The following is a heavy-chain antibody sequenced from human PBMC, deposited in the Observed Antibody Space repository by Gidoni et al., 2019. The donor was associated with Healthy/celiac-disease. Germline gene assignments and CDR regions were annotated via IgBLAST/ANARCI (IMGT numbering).Heavy chain of an antibody. CDR2: ISSSSSTI. D-gene: IGHD3-10*01. V-gene: IGHV3-48*01. CDR3: ARAKSKRYYGSGSYDY. CDR1: GFPFSRYS. J-gene: IGHJ4*02. Sequence: EVQLVESGGGLVQHGGSLRLSCAAPGFPFSRYSMNWVRQAPGKGLEWVSYISSSSSTIYYADSVKGRFTISRDNAKNSLYLQMNSLRAEDTAVYYCARAKSKRYYGSGSYDYWGQGTLVTVSS.